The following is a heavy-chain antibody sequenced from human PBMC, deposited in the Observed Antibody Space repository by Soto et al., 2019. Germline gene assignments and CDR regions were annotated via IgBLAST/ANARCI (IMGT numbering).Heavy chain of an antibody. CDR3: ARGDFSITSCYYIGCPGKAV. CDR1: GGTFSSYT. J-gene: IGHJ6*02. CDR2: IIPILGIA. D-gene: IGHD2-2*01. V-gene: IGHV1-69*02. Sequence: ASVKVSCKASGGTFSSYTISWVRQAPGQGLEWMGRIIPILGIANYAQKFQGRVTITADKSTSTAYMELSSLRSEDTAVYYCARGDFSITSCYYIGCPGKAVWGQGPTAPVSS.